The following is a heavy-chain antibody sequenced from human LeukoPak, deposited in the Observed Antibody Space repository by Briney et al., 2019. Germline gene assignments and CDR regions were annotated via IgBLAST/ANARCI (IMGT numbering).Heavy chain of an antibody. CDR3: ARSYGGYDAFDI. J-gene: IGHJ3*02. V-gene: IGHV3-7*01. Sequence: GGSLRLFCAASGFTFSSYWMSWVRQAPGKGLEWVANIKQDGSEKYYVDSVTGRFTISRDNAKNSLYLQMNSLRAEDTAVYYCARSYGGYDAFDIWGQGTMVTVSS. CDR2: IKQDGSEK. CDR1: GFTFSSYW. D-gene: IGHD4/OR15-4a*01.